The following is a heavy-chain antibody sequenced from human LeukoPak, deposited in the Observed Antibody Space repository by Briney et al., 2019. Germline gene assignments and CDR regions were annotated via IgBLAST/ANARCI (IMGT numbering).Heavy chain of an antibody. D-gene: IGHD1-7*01. Sequence: ASVKVSCKASGYTVTSSGISWVRQAPGQGLEWMAWISGDDGRTNYAQKFQDRVIMTTDTSTNTVYMELRSLRSDDTAIYYCARDWNYRGMDVWGQGTTVTVSS. V-gene: IGHV1-18*01. CDR1: GYTVTSSG. J-gene: IGHJ6*02. CDR2: ISGDDGRT. CDR3: ARDWNYRGMDV.